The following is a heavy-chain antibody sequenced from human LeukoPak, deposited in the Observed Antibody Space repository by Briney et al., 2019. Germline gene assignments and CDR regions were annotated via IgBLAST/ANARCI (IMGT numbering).Heavy chain of an antibody. CDR3: ARDLLRRAAAGTDFQH. Sequence: GGSLSLSCAASGFTFSSYSMNWVHQAPGKGLEWASSISSSSSYIYYADSVKGRFTISRDNAKNSLYLQMNSLRAEDTAVYYCARDLLRRAAAGTDFQHWGQGTLVTVSS. D-gene: IGHD6-13*01. CDR1: GFTFSSYS. J-gene: IGHJ1*01. CDR2: ISSSSSYI. V-gene: IGHV3-21*01.